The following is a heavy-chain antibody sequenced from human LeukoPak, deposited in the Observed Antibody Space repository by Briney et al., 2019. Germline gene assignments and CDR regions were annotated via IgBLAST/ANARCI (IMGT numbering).Heavy chain of an antibody. Sequence: PGGSLRLSCAGSGFTFTNYVMTWVRQAPGKGLEWVGRIKSKTDGGTTDYAAPVKGRFTISRDDSKNTLYLQMNSLKTEDTAVYYCTTGGYGGQFDYWGQGTLVTVSS. CDR1: GFTFTNYV. J-gene: IGHJ4*02. D-gene: IGHD5-12*01. V-gene: IGHV3-15*01. CDR3: TTGGYGGQFDY. CDR2: IKSKTDGGTT.